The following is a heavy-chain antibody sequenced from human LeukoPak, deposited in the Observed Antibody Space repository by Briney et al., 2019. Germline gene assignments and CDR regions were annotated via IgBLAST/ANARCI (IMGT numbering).Heavy chain of an antibody. J-gene: IGHJ4*02. CDR2: ISSSSSYI. CDR3: ARVVQQQLGYFDY. D-gene: IGHD6-13*01. Sequence: GGSLRLSCAASGFTFSSYSMNWVRQAPGKGLEWVSSISSSSSYINYAASVKGRFTISRDNAKAKNSLYLQMNSLRAEDTAVYYCARVVQQQLGYFDYWGQGTLVTVSS. V-gene: IGHV3-21*01. CDR1: GFTFSSYS.